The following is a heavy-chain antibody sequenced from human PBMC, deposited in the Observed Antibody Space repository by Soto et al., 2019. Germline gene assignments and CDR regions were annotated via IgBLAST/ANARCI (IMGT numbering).Heavy chain of an antibody. V-gene: IGHV3-7*01. CDR1: GFTFSSYW. Sequence: SGGSLRLSCAASGFTFSSYWMSWVRQAPGKGLEWVANIKQDGSEKYYVDSVKGRFTISRDNAKNSLYLQMNSLRAEDTAVYYCARVGDHSSGWTNYYYYYYMDVWGKGTTVTVSS. CDR2: IKQDGSEK. D-gene: IGHD6-19*01. CDR3: ARVGDHSSGWTNYYYYYYMDV. J-gene: IGHJ6*03.